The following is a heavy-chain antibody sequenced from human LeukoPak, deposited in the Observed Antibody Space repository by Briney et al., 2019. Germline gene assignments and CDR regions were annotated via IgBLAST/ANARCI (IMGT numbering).Heavy chain of an antibody. J-gene: IGHJ4*02. V-gene: IGHV1-46*01. CDR3: ARAEPRTFGVVIYFDY. D-gene: IGHD3-3*01. CDR2: INPSGGST. CDR1: GYTFTSYY. Sequence: ASVKVSCKASGYTFTSYYMHWVRQAPGQGLEWMGIINPSGGSTSYAQKFQGRVTMTRDTSTSTVYMELSSLRSEDTAVYYCARAEPRTFGVVIYFDYWGQGTLVTVSS.